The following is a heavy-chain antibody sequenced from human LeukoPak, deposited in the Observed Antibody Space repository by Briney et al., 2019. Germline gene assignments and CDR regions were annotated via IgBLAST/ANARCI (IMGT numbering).Heavy chain of an antibody. CDR3: ARNGGYSYGYDPYYFDY. V-gene: IGHV3-48*01. CDR1: GFTFSSYN. Sequence: GGSLRLSCAASGFTFSSYNMNWVRQAPGKGLEWVSYISSSRSTMYYADSVKGRFTISRDNSKNTLYLQMNSLRAEDTAVYYCARNGGYSYGYDPYYFDYWGQGTLVTVSS. J-gene: IGHJ4*02. CDR2: ISSSRSTM. D-gene: IGHD5-18*01.